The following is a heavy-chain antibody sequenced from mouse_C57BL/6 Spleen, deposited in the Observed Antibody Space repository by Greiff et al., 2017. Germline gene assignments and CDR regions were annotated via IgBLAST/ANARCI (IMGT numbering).Heavy chain of an antibody. CDR2: IYPGDGDT. Sequence: QVQLKQSGPELVKPGASVKISCKASGYAFSSSWMNWVKQRPGKGLEWIGRIYPGDGDTNYNGKFKGKATLTADKSSSPAYMQLSSLTSEASAVYFCARGQTSLCARDYWGQGTSVTVSS. CDR3: ARGQTSLCARDY. J-gene: IGHJ4*01. V-gene: IGHV1-82*01. D-gene: IGHD6-1*01. CDR1: GYAFSSSW.